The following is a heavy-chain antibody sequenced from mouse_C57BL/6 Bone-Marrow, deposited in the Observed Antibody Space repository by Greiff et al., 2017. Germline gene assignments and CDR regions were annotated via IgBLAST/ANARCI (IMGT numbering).Heavy chain of an antibody. V-gene: IGHV1-55*01. CDR2: IYPGSGST. D-gene: IGHD2-4*01. CDR1: GYTFTSYW. CDR3: SIKRGLRSPYFDY. J-gene: IGHJ2*01. Sequence: QVQLQQPGAELVKPGASVKMSCKASGYTFTSYWITWVKQRPGQGLEWIGDIYPGSGSTNYNEKFKSKATLTVEPSSSTAYMQLRSLTSEDSAVYYCSIKRGLRSPYFDYWGQGTTLTVSS.